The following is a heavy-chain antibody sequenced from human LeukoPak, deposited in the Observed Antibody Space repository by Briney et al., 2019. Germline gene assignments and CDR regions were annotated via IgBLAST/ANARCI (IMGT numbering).Heavy chain of an antibody. CDR3: ARGDSSGYYRLFDY. V-gene: IGHV3-21*01. Sequence: GGSLRLSCAASGFTLSSYSMNWVRQAPGKGLEWVSSISSSSSDIYYADSMKGRFTISRDNAKNSLYLQMNSLRAEDTAVYYCARGDSSGYYRLFDYWGQGTLVTASS. J-gene: IGHJ4*02. CDR2: ISSSSSDI. D-gene: IGHD3-22*01. CDR1: GFTLSSYS.